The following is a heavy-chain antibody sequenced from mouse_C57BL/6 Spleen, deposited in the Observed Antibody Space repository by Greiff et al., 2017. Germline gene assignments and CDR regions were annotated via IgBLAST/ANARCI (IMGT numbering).Heavy chain of an antibody. CDR2: ISSGSSTI. D-gene: IGHD1-1*01. V-gene: IGHV5-17*01. CDR1: GFTFSDYG. J-gene: IGHJ3*01. Sequence: EVKVEESGGGLVKPGGSLKLSCAASGFTFSDYGMHWVRQAPEKGLEWVAYISSGSSTIYYADTVKGRFTISRDNAKNTLFLQMTSLRSEDTAMYYCARVDYGSWFAYWGQGTLVTVSA. CDR3: ARVDYGSWFAY.